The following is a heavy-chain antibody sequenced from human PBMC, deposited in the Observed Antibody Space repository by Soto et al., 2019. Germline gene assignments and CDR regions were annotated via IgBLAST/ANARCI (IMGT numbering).Heavy chain of an antibody. D-gene: IGHD1-26*01. V-gene: IGHV3-30*18. CDR2: ISYDGSEK. J-gene: IGHJ4*02. Sequence: GGSLRLSCAASGFTFSFYGLHWVRQAPGKGLEWLAVISYDGSEKFLADSVKGRFIISRDNSENTVYLQMNSLRPEDTAVYFCAKDPAHSGSPYFDYWGQGTLVTVSS. CDR3: AKDPAHSGSPYFDY. CDR1: GFTFSFYG.